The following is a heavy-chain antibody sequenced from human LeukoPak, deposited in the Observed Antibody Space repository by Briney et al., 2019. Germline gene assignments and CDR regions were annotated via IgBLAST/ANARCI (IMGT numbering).Heavy chain of an antibody. CDR2: ITSSSSTI. D-gene: IGHD3-9*01. CDR3: ARDQSILRYFDRDAGFDY. J-gene: IGHJ4*02. V-gene: IGHV3-48*02. CDR1: GFTFSSYN. Sequence: GGSLRLSCAASGFTFSSYNMNWVRQAPGKGLEWVSYITSSSSTIYYADSVKGRFTISRDNAKNSLYLQMNSLRDEDTAVYYCARDQSILRYFDRDAGFDYWGQGTLVTVSS.